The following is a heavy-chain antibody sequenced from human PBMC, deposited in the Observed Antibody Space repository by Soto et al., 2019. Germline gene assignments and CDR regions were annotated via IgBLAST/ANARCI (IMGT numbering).Heavy chain of an antibody. CDR2: FDPEDGET. D-gene: IGHD1-7*01. Sequence: GASVKVSFKVSGYTLTELSMHWVRQAPGKGLEWMGGFDPEDGETIYAQKFQGRVTMTEDTSTDTAYMELSSLRSEDTAVYYCATLPFGITGTAFDYWGQGTLVTVSS. CDR3: ATLPFGITGTAFDY. CDR1: GYTLTELS. J-gene: IGHJ4*02. V-gene: IGHV1-24*01.